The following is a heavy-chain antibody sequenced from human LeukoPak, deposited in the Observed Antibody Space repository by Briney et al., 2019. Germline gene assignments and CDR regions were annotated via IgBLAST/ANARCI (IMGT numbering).Heavy chain of an antibody. Sequence: GRSLRLSCAASGFTFSSYGMHWVRQAPGKGLEWVAVISYDGSNKYYADSVKGRFTISRDNAKNTLYLQMNSLRAEDTAVYYCASPAGVAATADFDYWGQGTLVTVSS. CDR2: ISYDGSNK. CDR3: ASPAGVAATADFDY. V-gene: IGHV3-30*03. J-gene: IGHJ4*02. CDR1: GFTFSSYG. D-gene: IGHD2-15*01.